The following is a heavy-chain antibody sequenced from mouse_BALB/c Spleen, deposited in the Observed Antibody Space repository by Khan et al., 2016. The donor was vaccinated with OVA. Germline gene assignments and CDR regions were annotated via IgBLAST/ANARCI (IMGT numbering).Heavy chain of an antibody. CDR2: IGPGSGST. J-gene: IGHJ4*01. V-gene: IGHV1S41*01. Sequence: DLVKPGAPVKLSCKASGYTFTSYWINWIKQRPGQGLEWIGQIGPGSGSTYYNEMFKGKATLTIDTSSSTVYIQLSSLSSEDSAVYFCARSNYYGSSLYAMDYWGQGTSVTVSS. D-gene: IGHD1-1*01. CDR3: ARSNYYGSSLYAMDY. CDR1: GYTFTSYW.